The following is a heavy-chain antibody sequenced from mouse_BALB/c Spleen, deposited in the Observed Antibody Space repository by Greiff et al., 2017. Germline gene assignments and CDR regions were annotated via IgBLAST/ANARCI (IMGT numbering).Heavy chain of an antibody. CDR3: ASHRDTTVVAPYIDV. CDR2: ISSGGSYT. V-gene: IGHV5-6*01. CDR1: GFTFSSYG. Sequence: EVKLMESGGDLVKPGGSLKLSCAASGFTFSSYGMSWVRQTPDKRLEWVATISSGGSYTYYPDSVKGRFTISRDKAKNTLYLQMSSLKSEDTAMYYCASHRDTTVVAPYIDVWGAGTTVTVAS. D-gene: IGHD1-1*01. J-gene: IGHJ1*01.